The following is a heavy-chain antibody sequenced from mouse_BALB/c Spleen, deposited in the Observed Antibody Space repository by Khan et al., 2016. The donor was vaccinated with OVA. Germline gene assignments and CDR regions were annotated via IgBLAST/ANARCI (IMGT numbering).Heavy chain of an antibody. J-gene: IGHJ4*01. CDR3: ARDGNYMDY. CDR2: IYYSGSI. Sequence: EVQLVESGPDLVKPSQSLSLTCTVTGYSITSGYSWHWIRQFPGNKLEWMAYIYYSGSINYNPSLKSRISITRDPSKNQFFLQLNSVTNADTATYYCARDGNYMDYWGQGTSVTVSA. CDR1: GYSITSGYS. D-gene: IGHD2-1*01. V-gene: IGHV3-1*02.